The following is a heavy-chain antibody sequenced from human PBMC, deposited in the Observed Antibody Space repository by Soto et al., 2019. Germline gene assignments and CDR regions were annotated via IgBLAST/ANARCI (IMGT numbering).Heavy chain of an antibody. V-gene: IGHV3-53*01. CDR3: ATSTERDYYYYYGMDV. CDR2: IYSGGST. J-gene: IGHJ6*04. CDR1: GFTVSSNY. D-gene: IGHD4-17*01. Sequence: GGSLRLSCAASGFTVSSNYMSWVRQAPGKGLEWVSVIYSGGSTYYADSVKGRFTISRDNSKNTLYLQMNSLRAEDTAVYYCATSTERDYYYYYGMDVWGKGTTVTVSS.